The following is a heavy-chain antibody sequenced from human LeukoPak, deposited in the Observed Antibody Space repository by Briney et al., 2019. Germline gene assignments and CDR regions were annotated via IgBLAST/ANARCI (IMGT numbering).Heavy chain of an antibody. CDR3: ARGLRWSHDAFDI. D-gene: IGHD4-23*01. V-gene: IGHV1-69*01. J-gene: IGHJ3*02. CDR2: IIPIFGTA. CDR1: GGTFSSYA. Sequence: SVKVSCKASGGTFSSYAISCVRQAPGQGLEWMGGIIPIFGTANYAQKFQGRVTITADESTSTAYMELSSLRSEDTAVYYCARGLRWSHDAFDIWGQGTMVTVSS.